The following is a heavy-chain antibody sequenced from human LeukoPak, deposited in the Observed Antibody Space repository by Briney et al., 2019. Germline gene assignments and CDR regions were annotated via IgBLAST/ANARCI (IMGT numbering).Heavy chain of an antibody. J-gene: IGHJ4*02. V-gene: IGHV3-74*01. CDR2: INSDGSST. Sequence: GGCLRVSCVASGFTFSSYWMHWVRQSLGKGLLWVSGINSDGSSTSYADSEKGRFTISRDNGKNPGYLQMNSLRAEDRAVYHGSTSRTFDYWGQGTLVTVSS. CDR3: STSRTFDY. CDR1: GFTFSSYW.